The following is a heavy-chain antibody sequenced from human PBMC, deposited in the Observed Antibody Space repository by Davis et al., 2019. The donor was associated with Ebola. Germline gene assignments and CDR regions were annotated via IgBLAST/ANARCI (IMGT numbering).Heavy chain of an antibody. J-gene: IGHJ4*02. Sequence: SETLSLTCTVSGGSISSSSYYWSWIRQPPGKGLEWIGYIYYSGSTNYNPSLKSRVTISVDTSKNQFSLKLSSVTAADTAVYYCARKTPMDYWGQGTLVTVSS. CDR2: IYYSGST. CDR3: ARKTPMDY. D-gene: IGHD2-15*01. CDR1: GGSISSSSYY. V-gene: IGHV4-61*05.